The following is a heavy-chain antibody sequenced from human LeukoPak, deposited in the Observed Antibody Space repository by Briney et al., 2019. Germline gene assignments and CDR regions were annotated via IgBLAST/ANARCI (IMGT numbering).Heavy chain of an antibody. CDR1: GFTFSSYG. J-gene: IGHJ4*02. CDR3: TRVRDGSGSSSEIFEY. CDR2: IRYDGSNK. D-gene: IGHD3-10*01. Sequence: GGSLRLSCAASGFTFSSYGMHWVRQAPGKGLEWVAFIRYDGSNKYYADSVKGRFTISRDNSKNTLYLQMNSLRAEDTAVYYCTRVRDGSGSSSEIFEYWGQGTLVTVSS. V-gene: IGHV3-30*02.